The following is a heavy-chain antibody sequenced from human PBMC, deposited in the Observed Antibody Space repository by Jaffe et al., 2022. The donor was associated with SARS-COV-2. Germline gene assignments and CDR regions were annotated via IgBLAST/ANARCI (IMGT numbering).Heavy chain of an antibody. Sequence: EVQLVESGGGLVQPGRSLRLSCTTSGFTFGDYPMGWFRQAPGKGLQWVGFIGRKAYGGTTEYAASVEGRFTLSRDDSKSIAYLQMNSLKIEDTAVYYCTRDLGFGEWRFDPWGQGALVTVSS. D-gene: IGHD3-10*01. CDR1: GFTFGDYP. CDR3: TRDLGFGEWRFDP. J-gene: IGHJ5*02. CDR2: IGRKAYGGTT. V-gene: IGHV3-49*03.